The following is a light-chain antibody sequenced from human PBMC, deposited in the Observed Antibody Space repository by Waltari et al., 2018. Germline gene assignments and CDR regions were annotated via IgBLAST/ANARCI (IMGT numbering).Light chain of an antibody. V-gene: IGLV2-8*01. CDR2: EVS. Sequence: QSALPQPPSASGSPGPSVTIPCPGTSSAIGGYNYVSWFQQHPDKAPKLMIYEVSKRPSGVPDRFSGSKSGNTASLTVSGLQAEDEADYYCSSYAGSKTLIFGGGTKLTVL. J-gene: IGLJ2*01. CDR3: SSYAGSKTLI. CDR1: SSAIGGYNY.